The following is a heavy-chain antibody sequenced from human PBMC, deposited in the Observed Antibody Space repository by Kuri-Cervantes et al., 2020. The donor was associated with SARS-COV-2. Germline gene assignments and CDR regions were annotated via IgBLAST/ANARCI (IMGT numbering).Heavy chain of an antibody. CDR3: ARDTYYDILTGYSPLGFDP. CDR2: IYTSGST. CDR1: GGSISSYY. V-gene: IGHV4-4*07. J-gene: IGHJ5*02. Sequence: GSLRLSCAVYGGSISSYYWSWIRQPARKGLEWIGRIYTSGSTNYNPSLKSRVTMSVDTSKNQFSLKLSSVTAADTAVYYCARDTYYDILTGYSPLGFDPWGQGTLVTVSS. D-gene: IGHD3-9*01.